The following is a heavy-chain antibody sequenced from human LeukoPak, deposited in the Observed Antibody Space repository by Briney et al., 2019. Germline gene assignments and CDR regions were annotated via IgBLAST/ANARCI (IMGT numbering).Heavy chain of an antibody. CDR3: TTPYSGSSYAYDAFDI. Sequence: AGGSLRLSCAASGFTFNNAWMSWVRQAPGKGLEWVGRIKTKTDGGTTDYAAPVKGRFTISRDDSKNTLYLQMNSLKTEDTAVYYCTTPYSGSSYAYDAFDIWGQGTMVTVSS. D-gene: IGHD1-26*01. J-gene: IGHJ3*02. CDR1: GFTFNNAW. CDR2: IKTKTDGGTT. V-gene: IGHV3-15*01.